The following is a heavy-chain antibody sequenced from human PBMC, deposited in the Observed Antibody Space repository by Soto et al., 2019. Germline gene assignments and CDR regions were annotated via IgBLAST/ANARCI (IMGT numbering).Heavy chain of an antibody. CDR1: GAPITINY. D-gene: IGHD2-15*01. CDR2: IYYSGST. CDR3: ARDAGGPYDH. J-gene: IGHJ4*01. V-gene: IGHV4-59*01. Sequence: PSETLSLTCTVSGAPITINYWSWIRQAPGKGLEWIGYIYYSGSTTYNPSLKSRVTMSADTSKDQFSLKLNSVTAADTAVYYCARDAGGPYDHWGTGLLVTVSS.